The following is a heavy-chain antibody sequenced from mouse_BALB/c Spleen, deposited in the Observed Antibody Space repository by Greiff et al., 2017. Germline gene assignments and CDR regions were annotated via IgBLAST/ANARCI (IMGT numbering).Heavy chain of an antibody. J-gene: IGHJ2*01. V-gene: IGHV5-9-3*01. CDR1: GFTFSSYA. Sequence: DVKLVESGGGLVKPGGSLKLSCAASGFTFSSYAMSWVRQTPEKRLEWVATISSGGSYTYYPDSVKGRFTISRDNAKNTLYLQMSSLRSEDTAMYYCARHGDGSSYFDYWGQGTTLTVSS. CDR3: ARHGDGSSYFDY. CDR2: ISSGGSYT. D-gene: IGHD1-1*01.